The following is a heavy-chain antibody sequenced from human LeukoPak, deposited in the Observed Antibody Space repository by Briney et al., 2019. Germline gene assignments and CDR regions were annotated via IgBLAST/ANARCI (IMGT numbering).Heavy chain of an antibody. CDR1: GFPFTSYA. V-gene: IGHV3-30-3*01. CDR3: ARDGYTSGSYYGWFDP. J-gene: IGHJ5*02. CDR2: ISYDGDNK. D-gene: IGHD1-26*01. Sequence: GGSLRLPWSASGFPFTSYALHWVRQAPGKGLEWVTLISYDGDNKYYADSEKGLFTISRDNYKNTLYLQMDSLRAEDTALYHCARDGYTSGSYYGWFDPWGQGTLVTVSS.